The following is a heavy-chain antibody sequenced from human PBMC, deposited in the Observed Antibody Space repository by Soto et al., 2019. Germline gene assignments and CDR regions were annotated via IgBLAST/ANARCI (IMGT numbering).Heavy chain of an antibody. CDR2: ISAYNGNT. CDR3: ARVEGRLLRYFDWPDAFDI. J-gene: IGHJ3*02. D-gene: IGHD3-9*01. CDR1: GYTFTSYG. V-gene: IGHV1-18*01. Sequence: QVQLVQSGAEVKKPGASVKVSCKASGYTFTSYGISWVRQAPGQGLEWMGWISAYNGNTNYAQKHQGRVTMTTDTSTSTACMELRSLRSDDTAVYYCARVEGRLLRYFDWPDAFDIWGQGTMVTVSS.